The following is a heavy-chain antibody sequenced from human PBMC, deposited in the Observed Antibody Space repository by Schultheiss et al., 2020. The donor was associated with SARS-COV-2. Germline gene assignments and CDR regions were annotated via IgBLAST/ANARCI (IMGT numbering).Heavy chain of an antibody. V-gene: IGHV3-48*03. CDR1: GSPFSYYD. CDR2: ISSTGRSM. D-gene: IGHD2-15*01. J-gene: IGHJ5*02. CDR3: VRDRSWWTPYNCFDL. Sequence: GGSLRLSCATSGSPFSYYDMNWVRQAPGKGLEWISYISSTGRSMHYADSVKGRFTVSRDNAKNSLYLQMHSLRAEDTAVYYCVRDRSWWTPYNCFDLWGRGTLVTVSS.